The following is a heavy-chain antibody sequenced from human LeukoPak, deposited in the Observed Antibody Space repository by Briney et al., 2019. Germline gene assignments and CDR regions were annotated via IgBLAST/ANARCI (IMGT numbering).Heavy chain of an antibody. Sequence: GGSLRLSCAASGFTFSSYGMHWVRQAPGKGLEWVAVISYDGSNKYYADSVKGRFTISRDNSKNTLYLQMNSLRAEDTAVYYCAKDLWNPDYFDYWGQGTLVTVSS. J-gene: IGHJ4*02. D-gene: IGHD1-1*01. CDR1: GFTFSSYG. CDR3: AKDLWNPDYFDY. V-gene: IGHV3-30*18. CDR2: ISYDGSNK.